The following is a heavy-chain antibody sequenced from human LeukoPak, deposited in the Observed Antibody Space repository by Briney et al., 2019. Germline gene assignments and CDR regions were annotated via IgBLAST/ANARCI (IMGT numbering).Heavy chain of an antibody. CDR3: AKDGSYYDYVWGSYRPRLYYYYYMDV. CDR2: IRYDGSNK. CDR1: GFTFSSYG. V-gene: IGHV3-30*02. J-gene: IGHJ6*03. D-gene: IGHD3-16*02. Sequence: GGSLRLSCAASGFTFSSYGMHWVRQAPGKGLEWVAFIRYDGSNKYYADSVKGRFTISRDNSKNTLYLQMNSLRAEDTAVYYCAKDGSYYDYVWGSYRPRLYYYYYMDVWGKGTTVTVSS.